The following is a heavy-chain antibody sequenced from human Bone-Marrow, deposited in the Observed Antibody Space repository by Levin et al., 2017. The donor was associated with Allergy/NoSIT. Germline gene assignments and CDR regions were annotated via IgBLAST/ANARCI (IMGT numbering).Heavy chain of an antibody. Sequence: PSETLSLTCTVSGESVSSSGFYWTWIRQYPGKGLEWIGHIYYPGNTSYNPSLKSRVSISEGRSKNQFSLKLDSVTAADTAVYYCARESVYYGSGSWIDCWGQGTLVTVSS. D-gene: IGHD3-10*01. CDR1: GESVSSSGFY. CDR3: ARESVYYGSGSWIDC. CDR2: IYYPGNT. V-gene: IGHV4-31*02. J-gene: IGHJ4*02.